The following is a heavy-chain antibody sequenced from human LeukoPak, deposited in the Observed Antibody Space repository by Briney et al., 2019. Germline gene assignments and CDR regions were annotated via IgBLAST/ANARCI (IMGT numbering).Heavy chain of an antibody. CDR2: INHSGNT. V-gene: IGHV4-34*01. J-gene: IGHJ4*02. D-gene: IGHD2-8*02. Sequence: PSETLSLTCAVYGGSFNDYYWSWIRQPPGKGLEWIGEINHSGNTNYNPSLKSRVTISLDTSKNQFSLKLSSVTAADTAVYYCAGHHPRNTVDFWGQGTLVTVSS. CDR3: AGHHPRNTVDF. CDR1: GGSFNDYY.